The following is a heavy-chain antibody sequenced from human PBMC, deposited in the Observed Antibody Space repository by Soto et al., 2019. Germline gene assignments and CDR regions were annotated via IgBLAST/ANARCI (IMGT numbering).Heavy chain of an antibody. CDR2: INPNSGGT. J-gene: IGHJ3*02. V-gene: IGHV1-2*04. CDR3: ARDGLVGATPAFDI. Sequence: ASVKVSCKASGYTFTGYYMHWVRQAPGQGLEWMGWINPNSGGTNYAQKFQGWVTMTRDTSISTAYMELSRLRSDDTAVYYCARDGLVGATPAFDIWGQGTMLTVSS. CDR1: GYTFTGYY. D-gene: IGHD1-26*01.